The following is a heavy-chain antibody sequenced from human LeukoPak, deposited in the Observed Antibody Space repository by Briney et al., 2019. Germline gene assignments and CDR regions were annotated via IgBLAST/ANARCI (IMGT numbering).Heavy chain of an antibody. D-gene: IGHD6-19*01. J-gene: IGHJ4*02. CDR3: ARDLAGIDY. CDR2: IKQDGSEK. CDR1: GFTFSSRDW. V-gene: IGHV3-7*01. Sequence: GGSLRLSCVASGFTFSSRDWMSWVRQAPGKGLEWVANIKQDGSEKSDVDSVKGRFTISRDNAKNSLYLQMNSLRAEDTAVYYCARDLAGIDYWGREPWSPSPQ.